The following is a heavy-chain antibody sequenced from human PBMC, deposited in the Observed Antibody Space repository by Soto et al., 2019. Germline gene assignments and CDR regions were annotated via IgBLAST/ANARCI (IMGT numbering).Heavy chain of an antibody. J-gene: IGHJ4*02. D-gene: IGHD6-13*01. CDR1: GFTFSSYW. V-gene: IGHV3-74*01. CDR2: INSDGSST. Sequence: LRLSCAASGFTFSSYWMHWVRQVPGKGLVWVSRINSDGSSTSYADSVKGRFTISRDNAKNMLYLQMNSLRVEDTAVYYCARGPEGINWYTHPIDYWGQGTLVTVSS. CDR3: ARGPEGINWYTHPIDY.